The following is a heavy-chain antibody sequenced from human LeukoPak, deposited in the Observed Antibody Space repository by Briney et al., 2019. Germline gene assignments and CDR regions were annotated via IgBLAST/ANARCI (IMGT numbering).Heavy chain of an antibody. CDR3: ARVRGSGWYIDSFDM. CDR1: GFTFSSYA. D-gene: IGHD6-19*01. J-gene: IGHJ3*02. CDR2: ISYDGSNK. V-gene: IGHV3-30-3*01. Sequence: GGSLRLSCAASGFTFSSYAMHWVRQAAGKGLEWVAVISYDGSNKYYADYVKGRFTISRDNSKNTLYLQMNSLRAEDTAVYYCARVRGSGWYIDSFDMWGQGKMVTVSS.